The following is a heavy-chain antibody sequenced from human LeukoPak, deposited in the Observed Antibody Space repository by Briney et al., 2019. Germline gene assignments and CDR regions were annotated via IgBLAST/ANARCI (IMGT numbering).Heavy chain of an antibody. D-gene: IGHD3-3*01. CDR3: ARGEKVLRFLGQGPWFDP. V-gene: IGHV1-2*02. Sequence: HVASVKVSCKASGYTFTGYYMHWVRQAPGQGLEWMGWINPNSGGTNYAQKFQGRVTMTRDTSISTAYMELSRLRSDDTAVYYCARGEKVLRFLGQGPWFDPWGQGTLVTVSS. J-gene: IGHJ5*02. CDR2: INPNSGGT. CDR1: GYTFTGYY.